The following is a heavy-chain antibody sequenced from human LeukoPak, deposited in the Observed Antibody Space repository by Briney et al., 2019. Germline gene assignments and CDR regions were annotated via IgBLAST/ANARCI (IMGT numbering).Heavy chain of an antibody. D-gene: IGHD2-2*01. J-gene: IGHJ4*02. V-gene: IGHV1-2*04. CDR2: INPNSGGT. CDR1: GCTFTGYY. Sequence: ASVEVSCKASGCTFTGYYMHWVRQAPGQGLEWMGWINPNSGGTNYAQKFQGWVTMTRDTSISTAYMELSRLRSDDTAVYYCARGSLPAAMEPDLTYWGQGTLVTVSS. CDR3: ARGSLPAAMEPDLTY.